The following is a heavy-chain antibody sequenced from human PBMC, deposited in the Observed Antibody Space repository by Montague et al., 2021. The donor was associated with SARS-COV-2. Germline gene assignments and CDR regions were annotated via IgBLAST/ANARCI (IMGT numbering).Heavy chain of an antibody. J-gene: IGHJ6*02. D-gene: IGHD3-9*01. CDR1: GVNFRSYV. CDR3: ASQDYDTLTGFRYHYYGMDV. CDR2: IYSDESHT. Sequence: SLRLSCAASGVNFRSYVMSWVRQVPGKGLEWVSGIYSDESHTNYADSVKGRFTISRDKSKNMVYLEMSHLRAEDTAVYYCASQDYDTLTGFRYHYYGMDVWGQGTTVTVSS. V-gene: IGHV3-23*03.